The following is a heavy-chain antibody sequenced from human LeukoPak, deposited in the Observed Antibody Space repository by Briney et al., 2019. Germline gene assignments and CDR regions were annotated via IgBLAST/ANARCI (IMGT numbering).Heavy chain of an antibody. D-gene: IGHD3-22*01. J-gene: IGHJ4*02. CDR2: IYYSGST. Sequence: PSETLSLTCTVSGGSISSYCWSWIRQPPGKGLEWIGYIYYSGSTNYNPSLKSRVTISVDTSKNQFSLKLSSVTAADTAVYYCARERSGYYDYWGQGTLVTVSS. CDR1: GGSISSYC. CDR3: ARERSGYYDY. V-gene: IGHV4-59*01.